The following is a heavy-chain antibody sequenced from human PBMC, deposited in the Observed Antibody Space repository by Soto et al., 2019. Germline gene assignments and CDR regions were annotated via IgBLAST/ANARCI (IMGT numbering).Heavy chain of an antibody. V-gene: IGHV3-48*03. Sequence: EVQLVGSGGGLVQPGGSLRLSCEASGFTFSRDEMNWVRQGPGKGLEWIAYIQNHGYSTHYADSVKGRFTISRDNAKNTLYLQMSSLTAEDTAIYYCARGYDAGCHFGYWGQGVLVTVSS. CDR3: ARGYDAGCHFGY. D-gene: IGHD1-20*01. CDR1: GFTFSRDE. J-gene: IGHJ4*02. CDR2: IQNHGYST.